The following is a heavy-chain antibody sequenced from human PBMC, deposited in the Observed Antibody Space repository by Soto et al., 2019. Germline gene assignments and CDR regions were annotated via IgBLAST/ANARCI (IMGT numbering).Heavy chain of an antibody. Sequence: SETLSLTCTVSGGSISTKDWNWIRQPPGKGPEWIGYIDYSGSSKSNPSLNSRVTMSVDTSKNQFSLKLTSVTAADTAVYYCARDLGQWLVQGAFDIWGPGTMVTVSS. CDR3: ARDLGQWLVQGAFDI. CDR2: IDYSGSS. V-gene: IGHV4-59*12. J-gene: IGHJ3*02. D-gene: IGHD6-19*01. CDR1: GGSISTKD.